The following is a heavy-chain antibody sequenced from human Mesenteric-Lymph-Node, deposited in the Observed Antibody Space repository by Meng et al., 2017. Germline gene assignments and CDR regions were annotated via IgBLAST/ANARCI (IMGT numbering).Heavy chain of an antibody. Sequence: EVQLVESGGGLVKPGGSLRLSCAASGFTFSSYSMNWVRQAPGKGLEWVSSISSSSSYIYYADSVKGRFTISRENAKNSLYLQMNSLRAEDTAVYYCARNVRLRDGYNSDYWGQGTLVTVSS. D-gene: IGHD5-24*01. CDR3: ARNVRLRDGYNSDY. CDR1: GFTFSSYS. V-gene: IGHV3-21*01. CDR2: ISSSSSYI. J-gene: IGHJ4*02.